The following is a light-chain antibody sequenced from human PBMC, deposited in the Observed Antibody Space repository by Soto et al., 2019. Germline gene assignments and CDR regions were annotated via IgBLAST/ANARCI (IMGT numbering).Light chain of an antibody. CDR3: QQSSNWPPLT. CDR1: QSVNTY. CDR2: DAS. V-gene: IGKV3-11*01. J-gene: IGKJ4*01. Sequence: EIVLTQSPATLSLSPGERATLSCRASQSVNTYLAWYQQKPGQAPRLLIYDASNRATGIPDRFSGRGSGTDFTLTISSLEPEDFAIYYCQQSSNWPPLTFGGGTKVEIK.